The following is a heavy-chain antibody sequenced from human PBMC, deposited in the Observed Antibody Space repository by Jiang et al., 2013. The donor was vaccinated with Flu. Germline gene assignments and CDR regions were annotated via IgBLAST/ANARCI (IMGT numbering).Heavy chain of an antibody. CDR2: IWSDGNKK. CDR3: ARDDHYYRFEY. Sequence: VQLLESGGGVVQPGRSLRLSCLASGFTLSNYGMHWVRQAPGKGLEWVADIWSDGNKKYYSDSVKGRFTVSRDIYKNTLYLQMNSLRAEDSAVYYCARDDHYYRFEYWGQGILVTVSS. J-gene: IGHJ4*02. CDR1: GFTLSNYG. V-gene: IGHV3-33*01. D-gene: IGHD3-10*01.